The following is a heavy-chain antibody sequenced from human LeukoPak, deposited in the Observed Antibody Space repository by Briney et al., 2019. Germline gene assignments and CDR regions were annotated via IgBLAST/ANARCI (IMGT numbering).Heavy chain of an antibody. D-gene: IGHD1-26*01. V-gene: IGHV3-9*01. CDR3: ARDLSVGSKPDLGFDY. Sequence: GGSLRLSCAASGFTFDDYAMHWVRQAPGKGVEWVSGISWNSGSIGYADSVKGRFTISRNNAKNSLYLQMNSLRAEDTAVYYCARDLSVGSKPDLGFDYWGQGTLVTVSS. CDR2: ISWNSGSI. CDR1: GFTFDDYA. J-gene: IGHJ4*02.